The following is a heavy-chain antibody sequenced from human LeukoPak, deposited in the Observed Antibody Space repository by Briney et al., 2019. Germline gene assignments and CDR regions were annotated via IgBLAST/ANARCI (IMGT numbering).Heavy chain of an antibody. CDR2: ISSIRYNI. V-gene: IGHV3-21*06. J-gene: IGHJ4*02. CDR1: GFSFGSLA. D-gene: IGHD5-12*01. Sequence: GGSLRLSCAASGFSFGSLAMNWVRQTPGRGLEWVSSISSIRYNIYYADSVKGRFTISRDDAKNSLYLQMNTLRAEDTGVYYCARDMVEATTRGIDYWGQGTLVTVSS. CDR3: ARDMVEATTRGIDY.